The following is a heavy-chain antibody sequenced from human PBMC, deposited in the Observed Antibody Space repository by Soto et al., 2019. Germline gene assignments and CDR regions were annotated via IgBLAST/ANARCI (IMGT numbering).Heavy chain of an antibody. D-gene: IGHD3-22*01. CDR2: IYSGGST. CDR3: ARDSSGYFKDAFDI. J-gene: IGHJ3*02. CDR1: GFTVSSNY. Sequence: EVQLVESGGGLIQPGGSLRLSCAASGFTVSSNYMSWVGQAPGKGLEWVSVIYSGGSTYYADSVKGRFTISRDNSKNTLYLQMNSLRAEDTAVYYCARDSSGYFKDAFDIWGQGTMVTVSS. V-gene: IGHV3-53*01.